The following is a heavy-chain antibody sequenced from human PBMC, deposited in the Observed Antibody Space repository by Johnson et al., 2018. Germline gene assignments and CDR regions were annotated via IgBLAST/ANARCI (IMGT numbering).Heavy chain of an antibody. CDR3: AKGGRALRVGCRDCYYYYYGMDV. J-gene: IGHJ6*02. D-gene: IGHD1-26*01. Sequence: EVQLLESGGGLVQPGRSLRLSCAASGFTFSDYYMSWIRQAPGKGLEWVSGISGSGDSTYYADSVKGRFTISRDNSKNTLYLQMNSLRAEDTGVYYCAKGGRALRVGCRDCYYYYYGMDVWGQGTTVTVSS. V-gene: IGHV3-23*01. CDR2: ISGSGDST. CDR1: GFTFSDYY.